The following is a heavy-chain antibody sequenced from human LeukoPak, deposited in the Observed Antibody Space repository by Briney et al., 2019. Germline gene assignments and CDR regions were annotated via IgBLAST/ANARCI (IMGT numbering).Heavy chain of an antibody. CDR2: ISGSGGST. CDR1: GFTFSSYA. CDR3: AKEFRSRIAAAGTEFKY. V-gene: IGHV3-23*01. D-gene: IGHD6-13*01. J-gene: IGHJ4*02. Sequence: GGSLRLSCAASGFTFSSYAMSWVRQAPGKGLEWVSAISGSGGSTYYADSVKGRFTISRDNSKNTLYLQMNSLRAEDTAVYYCAKEFRSRIAAAGTEFKYWGQGTLVTVSS.